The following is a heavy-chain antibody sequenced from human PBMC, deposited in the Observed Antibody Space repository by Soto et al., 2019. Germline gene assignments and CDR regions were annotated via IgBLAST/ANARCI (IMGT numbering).Heavy chain of an antibody. Sequence: GGSLRLSCAASGFTFSTYSMNWVRQAPGKGLEWVSYISSSSSTIFYTDSVKGRFTVSRDNAKNSLYLQMNSLRAEDTAFYYCARPTYYYDSSGPPAYWGQGTLVTVSS. CDR2: ISSSSSTI. V-gene: IGHV3-48*01. D-gene: IGHD3-22*01. CDR3: ARPTYYYDSSGPPAY. CDR1: GFTFSTYS. J-gene: IGHJ4*02.